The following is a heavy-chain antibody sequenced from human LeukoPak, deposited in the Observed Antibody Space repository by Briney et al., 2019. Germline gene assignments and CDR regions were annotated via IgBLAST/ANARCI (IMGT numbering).Heavy chain of an antibody. Sequence: SQTLSLTCAISGDSVSSNSAAWNWIRQSPSRGLEWLGRTYYRSKWYNDYAVSVKSRLTINLDTSKNQFSLQLNSVTPEDTAVYYCARLSTRRSIAAVYWGQGTLVTVSS. V-gene: IGHV6-1*01. J-gene: IGHJ4*02. D-gene: IGHD6-13*01. CDR2: TYYRSKWYN. CDR1: GDSVSSNSAA. CDR3: ARLSTRRSIAAVY.